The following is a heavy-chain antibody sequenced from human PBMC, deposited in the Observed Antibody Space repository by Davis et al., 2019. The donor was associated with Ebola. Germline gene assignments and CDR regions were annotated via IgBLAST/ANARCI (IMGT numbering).Heavy chain of an antibody. D-gene: IGHD2/OR15-2a*01. CDR1: GFRFSNYA. Sequence: PGGSLRLSCSASGFRFSNYAMTWVRQAPGKGLEWVSSISASGDRTFYGDSVKGRFTISRDNSKNTFYLQLESLRADDTALYFCVKRWGDVTVPGSFFDSWGQGALVIVSS. CDR2: ISASGDRT. J-gene: IGHJ4*02. CDR3: VKRWGDVTVPGSFFDS. V-gene: IGHV3-23*01.